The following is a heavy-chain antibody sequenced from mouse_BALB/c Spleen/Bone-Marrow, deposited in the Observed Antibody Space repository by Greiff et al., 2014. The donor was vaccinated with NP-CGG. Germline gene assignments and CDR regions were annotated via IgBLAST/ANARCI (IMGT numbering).Heavy chain of an antibody. CDR3: ARSLRWYFDV. J-gene: IGHJ1*01. Sequence: QVQLKESGAELARPGASVKMSCEASGYTFTSYTIHWVKQRPGQGLEWIGYINPSSGYTNYNQKFKDKATLAADKSSSTAYMQLSSLTSEDSAVYYCARSLRWYFDVWGAGTTVTVSS. CDR1: GYTFTSYT. V-gene: IGHV1-4*01. CDR2: INPSSGYT. D-gene: IGHD1-1*01.